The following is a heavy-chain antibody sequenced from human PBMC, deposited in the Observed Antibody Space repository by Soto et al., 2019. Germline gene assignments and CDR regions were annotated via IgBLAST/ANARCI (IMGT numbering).Heavy chain of an antibody. CDR1: GGSISSGDYY. CDR2: IYYSGST. J-gene: IGHJ3*02. Sequence: PSETLSLTCTVSGGSISSGDYYWSWIRQPPGKGLEWIGYIYYSGSTYYNPSLKSRVTISVDTSKNQFSLKLSSVTAADTAVYYCARDCSGGSCYSGEAFDIWGQGTMVT. V-gene: IGHV4-30-4*01. CDR3: ARDCSGGSCYSGEAFDI. D-gene: IGHD2-15*01.